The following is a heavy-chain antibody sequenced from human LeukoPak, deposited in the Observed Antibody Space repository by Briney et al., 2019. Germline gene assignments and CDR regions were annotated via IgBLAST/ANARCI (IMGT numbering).Heavy chain of an antibody. CDR3: ARERGRDGTPRGYSYGYVDY. V-gene: IGHV1-18*01. Sequence: ASVKVSCKASGYTFTSYGISWVRQAPGQGLEWMGWISAYNGNTNYAQKLQGRVTMTTDTSTSTAYMELRSLRSDDTAVYYCARERGRDGTPRGYSYGYVDYWGQGTLVTVSS. CDR2: ISAYNGNT. D-gene: IGHD5-18*01. J-gene: IGHJ4*02. CDR1: GYTFTSYG.